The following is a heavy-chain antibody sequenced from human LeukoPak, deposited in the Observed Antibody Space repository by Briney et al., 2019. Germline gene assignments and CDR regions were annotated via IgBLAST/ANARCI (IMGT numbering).Heavy chain of an antibody. CDR1: GFTFSTYW. V-gene: IGHV3-74*01. D-gene: IGHD3-10*01. J-gene: IGHJ4*02. CDR2: INGDGGST. Sequence: GGSLRLSCAASGFTFSTYWMHWVRQVPGKGLVWVSRINGDGGSTNYADSVKGRFTISRDNTKNSLYLQMNSLRAEDTAVYYCARDQYYGSGTYYNSSKGYFDYWGQGTLVTVSS. CDR3: ARDQYYGSGTYYNSSKGYFDY.